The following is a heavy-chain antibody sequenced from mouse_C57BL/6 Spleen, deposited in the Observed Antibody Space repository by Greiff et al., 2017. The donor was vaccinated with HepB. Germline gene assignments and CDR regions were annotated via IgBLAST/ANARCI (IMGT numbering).Heavy chain of an antibody. V-gene: IGHV5-6*02. D-gene: IGHD2-4*01. CDR1: GFTFSSYG. CDR3: ARHRTMITTGFAY. Sequence: DVKLVESGGDLVKPGGSLKLSCAASGFTFSSYGMSWVRQTPDKRLEWVATISSGGSYTYYPDSVKGRFTISRDNAKNTLYLQMSSLKSEDTAMYYCARHRTMITTGFAYWGQGTLVTVSA. J-gene: IGHJ3*01. CDR2: ISSGGSYT.